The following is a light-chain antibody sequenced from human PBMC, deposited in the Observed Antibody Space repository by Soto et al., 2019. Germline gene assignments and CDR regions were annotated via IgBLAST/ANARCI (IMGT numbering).Light chain of an antibody. J-gene: IGLJ2*01. V-gene: IGLV2-8*01. CDR3: SSCPGSDNP. Sequence: QSVLTQPPSASGSPGPSVTISCTGTSGDIGAYNYVSWYQQHPGKAPKLIIYEVSQRPSGVPDRFSGSKSGNTASLTVSGLQLEDEADYYCSSCPGSDNPFGGGTKLTVL. CDR1: SGDIGAYNY. CDR2: EVS.